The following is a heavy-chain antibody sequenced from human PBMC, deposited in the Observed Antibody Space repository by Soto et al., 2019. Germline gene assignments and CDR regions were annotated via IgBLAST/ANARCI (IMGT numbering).Heavy chain of an antibody. J-gene: IGHJ3*02. CDR3: ASMVRGVTDGFDI. CDR1: RFTFSSYS. CDR2: ISSSSSTI. Sequence: GGSLRLSCAASRFTFSSYSMNWVRQGPGKGLEWVSYISSSSSTIYYADSVKGRFTISRDNAKNSLYLQMNSLRAEDTAVYYCASMVRGVTDGFDIWGQGTMVTVSS. D-gene: IGHD3-10*01. V-gene: IGHV3-48*01.